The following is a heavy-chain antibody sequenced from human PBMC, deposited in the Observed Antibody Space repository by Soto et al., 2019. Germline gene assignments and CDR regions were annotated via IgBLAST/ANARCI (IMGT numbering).Heavy chain of an antibody. CDR3: ASQLESTTYFDY. V-gene: IGHV4-39*01. J-gene: IGHJ4*02. CDR1: GGSISNSDYF. CDR2: ISHTGSP. Sequence: PQLQESGPGLVKPSETLSLTCTVSGGSISNSDYFWAWMRQPPGKGLEWVGTISHTGSPRYNPYPKSRVTLSVDTSKNQFSLRLPSVTAADTAVFYCASQLESTTYFDYWGRGTLVTVSS. D-gene: IGHD1-1*01.